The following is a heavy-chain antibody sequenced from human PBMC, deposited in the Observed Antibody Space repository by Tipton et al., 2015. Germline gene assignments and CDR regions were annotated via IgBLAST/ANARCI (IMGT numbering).Heavy chain of an antibody. CDR3: ARDLEHGMDV. CDR2: ISHSGNT. J-gene: IGHJ6*02. Sequence: TLSLTCAVSAYSISSDYYWGWIRQPPGKGLEWIGSISHSGNTYYNPSLKSRVTMSLDTSKNQFSLTLNSVTAADTAVYYCARDLEHGMDVWGHGATVTVSS. CDR1: AYSISSDYY. D-gene: IGHD5-24*01. V-gene: IGHV4-38-2*02.